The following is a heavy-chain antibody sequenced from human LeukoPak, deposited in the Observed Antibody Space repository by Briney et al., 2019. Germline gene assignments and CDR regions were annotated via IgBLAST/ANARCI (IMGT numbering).Heavy chain of an antibody. CDR3: ARDGSGSYMKNWFDP. J-gene: IGHJ5*02. Sequence: GSSVKVSCKASGDTFGNYAINWVRQAPGQGLEWMGWISAYNGNTNYAQKLQGRVTMTTDTSTSTAYMELRSLRSDDTAVYYCARDGSGSYMKNWFDPWGQGTLVTVSS. V-gene: IGHV1-18*01. D-gene: IGHD3-10*01. CDR1: GDTFGNYA. CDR2: ISAYNGNT.